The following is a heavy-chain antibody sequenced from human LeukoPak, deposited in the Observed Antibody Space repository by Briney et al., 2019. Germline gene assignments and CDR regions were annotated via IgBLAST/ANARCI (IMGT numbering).Heavy chain of an antibody. CDR1: GGSFSGYY. Sequence: SETLSLTCAVYGGSFSGYYWSWIRQPPGKGLEWIGEINHSGSTNYNPSLKSRVTISVDTSKNQFSLKLSSVTAADTAVYYCARAEDLDYYGSGSYYIYWGQGTLVTVSS. D-gene: IGHD3-10*01. J-gene: IGHJ4*02. CDR2: INHSGST. V-gene: IGHV4-34*01. CDR3: ARAEDLDYYGSGSYYIY.